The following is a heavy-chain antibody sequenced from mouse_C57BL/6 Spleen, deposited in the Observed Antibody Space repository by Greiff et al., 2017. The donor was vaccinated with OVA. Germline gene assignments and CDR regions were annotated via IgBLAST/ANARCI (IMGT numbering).Heavy chain of an antibody. CDR2: IYPGDGDT. CDR1: GYAFSSSW. J-gene: IGHJ2*01. Sequence: QVQLKESGPELVKPGASVKISCKASGYAFSSSWMNWVKQRPGKGLEWIGRIYPGDGDTNYNGKFKGKATLTADKSSSTAYMQLSSLTSEDSAVYFCARTTVVALDYWGQGTTLTVSS. V-gene: IGHV1-82*01. CDR3: ARTTVVALDY. D-gene: IGHD1-1*01.